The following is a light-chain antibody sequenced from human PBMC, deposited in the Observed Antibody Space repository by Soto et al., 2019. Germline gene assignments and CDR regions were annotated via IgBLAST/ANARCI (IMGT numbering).Light chain of an antibody. CDR3: SSHAGSSAFEV. CDR2: EVT. Sequence: QSVLTQPPSASWSPGQSVTISCTGASGGVGGYNYVSCFQQHPGKAPKFMIYEVTQRPSGVPERYSGSKSGNTASLTISGLQTEDEADYYCSSHAGSSAFEVFGTGTKVNV. V-gene: IGLV2-8*01. CDR1: SGGVGGYNY. J-gene: IGLJ1*01.